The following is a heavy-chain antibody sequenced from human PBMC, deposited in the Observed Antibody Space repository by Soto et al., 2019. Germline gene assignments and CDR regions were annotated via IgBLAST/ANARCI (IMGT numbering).Heavy chain of an antibody. D-gene: IGHD2-15*01. CDR1: GASISSEQS. J-gene: IGHJ4*02. Sequence: SETLSLTCAVSGASISSEQSWSWVRQPPGKGLEWIGEIHHSGSTNNNPSLKSRVTIPVDKSKNHFSLRLSSVTAADPAVYLCASPTYKSGTPFHYWGQGTLVTVSS. CDR3: ASPTYKSGTPFHY. V-gene: IGHV4-4*02. CDR2: IHHSGST.